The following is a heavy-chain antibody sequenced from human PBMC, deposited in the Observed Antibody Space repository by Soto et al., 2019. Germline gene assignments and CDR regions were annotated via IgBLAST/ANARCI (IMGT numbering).Heavy chain of an antibody. J-gene: IGHJ4*02. V-gene: IGHV3-23*01. CDR3: AKDERRGYNDY. Sequence: EVQLLESGGGLVQPGGSLRLSCAASGFTFSSYAMSWVRQAPGKGLEWVSAISGSGGSTYYADSVKGRFTISRDHSTNPLYLQMNSLRAEDTAVYYCAKDERRGYNDYWGQGTLVTVSS. CDR2: ISGSGGST. D-gene: IGHD5-18*01. CDR1: GFTFSSYA.